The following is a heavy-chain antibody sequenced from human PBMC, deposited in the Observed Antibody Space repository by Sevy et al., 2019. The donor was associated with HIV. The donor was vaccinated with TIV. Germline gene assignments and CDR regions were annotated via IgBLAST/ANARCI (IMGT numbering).Heavy chain of an antibody. V-gene: IGHV5-51*01. D-gene: IGHD3-22*01. CDR3: ASSRYSSGYPYYFDY. CDR1: GYSFTSYR. Sequence: GESLKISCKGSGYSFTSYRIGWVRQMPGKGLEWMGIIYPGDSDTRYSPSFQGQVTISADKSISTAYLQWSSLKASDTAMYYCASSRYSSGYPYYFDYWGQGTLVTVSS. J-gene: IGHJ4*02. CDR2: IYPGDSDT.